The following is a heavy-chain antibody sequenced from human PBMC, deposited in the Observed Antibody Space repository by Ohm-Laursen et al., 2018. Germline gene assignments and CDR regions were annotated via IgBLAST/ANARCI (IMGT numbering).Heavy chain of an antibody. CDR3: ARDNPPRY. Sequence: ETLSLTCTVSGGSISSYYWSWIRQPPGKGLEWIGYIYYSGSTNYNPSLKSRATMSVDTSKNQFSLNLSSVTAADTAVYYCARDNPPRYWGQGILVTVSS. J-gene: IGHJ4*02. CDR2: IYYSGST. CDR1: GGSISSYY. V-gene: IGHV4-59*01.